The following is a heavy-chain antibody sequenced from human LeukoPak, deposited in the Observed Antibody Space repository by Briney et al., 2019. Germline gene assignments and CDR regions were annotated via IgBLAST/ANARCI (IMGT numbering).Heavy chain of an antibody. V-gene: IGHV4-34*01. Sequence: PSETLSLTCAVYGGSFSGYYWSWIRQPPGKGLEWIGEINHSGSTNYNPSLKSRVTISVDTSKNQFSLKLSSVTAADTAVYYCARGTRGFPFDYWAREPWSPSPQ. CDR1: GGSFSGYY. CDR2: INHSGST. D-gene: IGHD3-10*01. CDR3: ARGTRGFPFDY. J-gene: IGHJ4*02.